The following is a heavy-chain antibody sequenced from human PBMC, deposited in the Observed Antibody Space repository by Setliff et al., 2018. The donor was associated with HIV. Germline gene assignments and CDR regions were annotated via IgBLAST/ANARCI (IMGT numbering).Heavy chain of an antibody. J-gene: IGHJ5*02. D-gene: IGHD2-2*01. CDR1: GFTVSDNY. V-gene: IGHV3-53*01. CDR2: IYRDGAT. Sequence: PGGSLRLSCAASGFTVSDNYMSWVRQASGKGLEWVSVIYRDGATYYADSVRGRFPISRDNSKNTLYLLMNSPGAEDTAVYYCAKDSAEYCSSPSCPIPNWFDPWGQGTLVTVSS. CDR3: AKDSAEYCSSPSCPIPNWFDP.